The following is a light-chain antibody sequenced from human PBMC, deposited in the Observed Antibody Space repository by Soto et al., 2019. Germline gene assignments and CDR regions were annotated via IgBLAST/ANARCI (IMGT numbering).Light chain of an antibody. CDR1: QSISSSY. J-gene: IGKJ2*01. CDR3: QFFGSSRYT. CDR2: GAS. Sequence: EIVLTQSPGTLSLSPGERATLSCRASQSISSSYLAWYQQKPGQAPRLLIYGASSRATGIPDRFSGRGSGTDFTLVISRLEPEDFAVYYCQFFGSSRYTFGQGTKREIK. V-gene: IGKV3-20*01.